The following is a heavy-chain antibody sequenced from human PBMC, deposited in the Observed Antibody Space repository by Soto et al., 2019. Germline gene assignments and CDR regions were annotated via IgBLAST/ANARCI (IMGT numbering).Heavy chain of an antibody. J-gene: IGHJ6*02. CDR2: IIPICGTA. D-gene: IGHD3-10*01. CDR3: ARPSQTYGSGINYYGMDV. Sequence: ASVKVSCKASGGTFSSYAISWVRQAPGQGLEWMGGIIPICGTANYAQKFQGRVAITADESTSTAYMELSSLRSADTAVYYCARPSQTYGSGINYYGMDVWGQGTTVTVSS. CDR1: GGTFSSYA. V-gene: IGHV1-69*13.